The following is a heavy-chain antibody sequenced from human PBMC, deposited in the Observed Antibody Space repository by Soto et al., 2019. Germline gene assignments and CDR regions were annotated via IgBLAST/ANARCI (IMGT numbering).Heavy chain of an antibody. V-gene: IGHV4-4*09. CDR3: ATHNDSGDPGPLGY. D-gene: IGHD6-25*01. CDR2: IYDSGST. J-gene: IGHJ4*02. Sequence: QVQLQESGPGLVKPSETLSLTCTVSGGSISSYYWSWIRQPPGKGLEWIGYIYDSGSTNYNPSLKSRGTISVDTSENQFSLTLRSVTAADTAVYYCATHNDSGDPGPLGYWGQGTLVTVSS. CDR1: GGSISSYY.